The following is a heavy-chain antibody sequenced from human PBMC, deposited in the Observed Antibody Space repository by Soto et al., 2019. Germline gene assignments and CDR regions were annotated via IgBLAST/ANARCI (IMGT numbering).Heavy chain of an antibody. V-gene: IGHV3-23*01. CDR3: AKARPPDGIWTVAF. CDR1: GFTFNTYT. Sequence: EVQLLESGGQLVQPGGSLRLSCAASGFTFNTYTMNWVRQAPGKGLEWVSGIYGDGSGTHYADSVKGRFTISRDKSKNMLYLQMNSLRSEDTAVYYCAKARPPDGIWTVAFWGQGTLVTVSS. D-gene: IGHD3-9*01. J-gene: IGHJ4*02. CDR2: IYGDGSGT.